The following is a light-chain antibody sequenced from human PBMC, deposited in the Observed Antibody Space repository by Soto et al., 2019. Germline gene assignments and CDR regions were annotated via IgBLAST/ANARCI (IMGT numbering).Light chain of an antibody. CDR1: ISDVGGYDF. CDR2: EVR. Sequence: QSALTQPPSLSGSLGPSITISCTGTISDVGGYDFVSWYQHHPGKAPKLIIYEVRTRPSGVSDRFSGSKSGNTASLTISGLQAEDEADYYCSSYTSDWGVFGTGTKVTVL. V-gene: IGLV2-14*01. J-gene: IGLJ1*01. CDR3: SSYTSDWGV.